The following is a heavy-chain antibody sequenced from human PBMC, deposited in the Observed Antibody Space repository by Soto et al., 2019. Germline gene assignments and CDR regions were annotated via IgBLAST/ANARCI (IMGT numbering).Heavy chain of an antibody. CDR2: IIPIFGTA. CDR1: GGTFSSYA. CDR3: ARGLYGSGSNWFDP. D-gene: IGHD3-10*01. Sequence: ASVKVSCKASGGTFSSYAISWVRQAPGQGLEWMGGIIPIFGTANYAQKFQGRVTITADESTSTAYMELSSLRSEDTAVYYCARGLYGSGSNWFDPWGQGTLVTVSS. J-gene: IGHJ5*02. V-gene: IGHV1-69*13.